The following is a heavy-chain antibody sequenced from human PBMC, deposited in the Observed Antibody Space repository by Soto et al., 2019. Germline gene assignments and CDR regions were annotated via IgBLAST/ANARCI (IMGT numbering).Heavy chain of an antibody. V-gene: IGHV4-59*01. Sequence: QVQLQESGPGLVKPSETLSLTCTVSGGSISSYYWSWIRQPPGKGLEWIGYIYYSGSTNYNPSLKSRVALSVDTSKNQFSLKLSSVPAADTAVYYCARPHGGSSGWDNWFDPWGQGTLVTVSS. CDR2: IYYSGST. J-gene: IGHJ5*02. CDR1: GGSISSYY. CDR3: ARPHGGSSGWDNWFDP. D-gene: IGHD6-25*01.